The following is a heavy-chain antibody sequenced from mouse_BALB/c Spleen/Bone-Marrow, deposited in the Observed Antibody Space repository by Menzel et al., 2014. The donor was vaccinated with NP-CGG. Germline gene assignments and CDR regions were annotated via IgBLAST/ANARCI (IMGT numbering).Heavy chain of an antibody. CDR3: TRGDYDWYFDV. J-gene: IGHJ1*01. V-gene: IGHV1S127*01. CDR1: GYTFTGYW. D-gene: IGHD2-4*01. CDR2: IDPSDSYT. Sequence: VQLQQSGAELVKPGASVKMSCKASGYTFTGYWMRWVKQRPGQGLEWIGVIDPSDSYTSYNQKFKGKATLTVDTSSSTAYMQLSSLTSEDSAVYYCTRGDYDWYFDVWGAGTTVTVSS.